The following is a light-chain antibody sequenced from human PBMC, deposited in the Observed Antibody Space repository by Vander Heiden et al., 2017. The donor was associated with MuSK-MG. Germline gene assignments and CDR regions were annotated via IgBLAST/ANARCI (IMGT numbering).Light chain of an antibody. Sequence: IVMPQSPVSLSVSPGEGATLACRASQSVSSNLAWYQQKPGQAPRLLIYGASTRATGIPARFSGSGSGTEFTLTISSLQSEDFAIYYCQQYNNWPITFGQGTRLEIK. J-gene: IGKJ5*01. CDR2: GAS. CDR3: QQYNNWPIT. CDR1: QSVSSN. V-gene: IGKV3-15*01.